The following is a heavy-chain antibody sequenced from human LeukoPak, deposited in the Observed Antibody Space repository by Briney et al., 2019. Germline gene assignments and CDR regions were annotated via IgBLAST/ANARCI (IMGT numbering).Heavy chain of an antibody. J-gene: IGHJ4*02. Sequence: ASMKVSCKASGYTFTGYHMHWVRQAPGQGLEWMGWINPNSGGTNYAQKFQGRVTMTRDTSISTAYMELSSLTSDDTAVYYCAREVGTTGHYFDYWGQATLVAVSS. CDR1: GYTFTGYH. CDR2: INPNSGGT. D-gene: IGHD1-26*01. CDR3: AREVGTTGHYFDY. V-gene: IGHV1-2*02.